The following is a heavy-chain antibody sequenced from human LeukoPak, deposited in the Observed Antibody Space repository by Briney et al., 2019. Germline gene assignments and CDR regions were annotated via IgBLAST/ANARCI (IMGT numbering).Heavy chain of an antibody. Sequence: PGGSLRLSCAASGFTFSSYWMHWVRQVPGKGLVWVSRINTDGSTTTYADSVKGRFTISRDNAKNTLDIQMNSLRVEDTAVYYCASRYCSGGRCSIYWGQGTLVTVSS. CDR1: GFTFSSYW. V-gene: IGHV3-74*01. CDR3: ASRYCSGGRCSIY. D-gene: IGHD2-15*01. CDR2: INTDGSTT. J-gene: IGHJ4*02.